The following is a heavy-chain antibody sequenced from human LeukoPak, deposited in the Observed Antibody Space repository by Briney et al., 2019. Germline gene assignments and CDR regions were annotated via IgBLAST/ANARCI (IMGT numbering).Heavy chain of an antibody. V-gene: IGHV3-53*01. CDR1: GFTFSDYY. D-gene: IGHD3-10*01. CDR3: ARMEYGSDY. J-gene: IGHJ4*02. CDR2: IYSGGST. Sequence: GGSLRLSCAASGFTFSDYYMSWVRQAPGKGLEWVSVIYSGGSTYYADSVKGRFTISRDNSKNTLYLQMNSLRAEDTAVYYCARMEYGSDYWGQGTLVTVSS.